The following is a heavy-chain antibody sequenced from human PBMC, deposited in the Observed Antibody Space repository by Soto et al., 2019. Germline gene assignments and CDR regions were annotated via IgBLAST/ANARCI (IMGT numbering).Heavy chain of an antibody. CDR3: ASAAPFNYGGNSGFDF. V-gene: IGHV3-74*03. D-gene: IGHD4-17*01. CDR2: IKSDGSTT. J-gene: IGHJ4*02. CDR1: GFTFSNNW. Sequence: EVHLVESGGGLAQPGGSLRLSCAASGFTFSNNWIHWVRQAPGKGLVWVSGIKSDGSTTTYADSVKGRFTISRDNAKNTLYLQMNSLRAEDTAVYYCASAAPFNYGGNSGFDFWGQGILVTVSS.